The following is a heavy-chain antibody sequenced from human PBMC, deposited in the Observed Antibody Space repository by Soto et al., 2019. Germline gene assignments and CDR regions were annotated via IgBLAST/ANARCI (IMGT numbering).Heavy chain of an antibody. Sequence: SETLSLTCTVSGGSISSYYWSWIRQPPGKGLEWIGYIYYSGSTNYNPSLKSRVTISVDTSKNQFSLKLSSVTAADTAVYYCARGDFDWLLYFDYWGQGTLVTVSS. CDR2: IYYSGST. CDR1: GGSISSYY. V-gene: IGHV4-59*01. J-gene: IGHJ4*02. D-gene: IGHD3-9*01. CDR3: ARGDFDWLLYFDY.